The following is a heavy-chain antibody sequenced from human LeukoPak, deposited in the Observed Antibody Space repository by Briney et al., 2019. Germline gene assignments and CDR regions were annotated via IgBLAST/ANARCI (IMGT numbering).Heavy chain of an antibody. CDR2: ISGSGGST. CDR3: ARGGYSYGYHYYYMDV. D-gene: IGHD5-18*01. Sequence: GGSLRLSCAASGFTFSSYGMSWVRQAPGKGLEWVSAISGSGGSTYYADSVKGRFTISRDNSKNTLYLQMNSLRAEDTAVYYCARGGYSYGYHYYYMDVWGKGTTVTISS. CDR1: GFTFSSYG. J-gene: IGHJ6*03. V-gene: IGHV3-23*01.